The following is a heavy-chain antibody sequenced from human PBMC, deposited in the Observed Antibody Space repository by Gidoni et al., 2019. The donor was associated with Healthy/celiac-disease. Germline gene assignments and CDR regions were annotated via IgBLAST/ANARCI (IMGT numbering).Heavy chain of an antibody. J-gene: IGHJ6*02. CDR2: IDPSDSYT. CDR3: ARHRGSGDYSHYYYYYGMDV. Sequence: EVQLVQSGAEVQKPGESLRISCKGSGSSFTSYCLSWVRQMPGKGLEWMGRIDPSDSYTNYSPSFQGHVTSSADKYISTAYLQWSSLKASDTAMYYCARHRGSGDYSHYYYYYGMDVWGQGTTVTVSS. V-gene: IGHV5-10-1*01. CDR1: GSSFTSYC. D-gene: IGHD4-17*01.